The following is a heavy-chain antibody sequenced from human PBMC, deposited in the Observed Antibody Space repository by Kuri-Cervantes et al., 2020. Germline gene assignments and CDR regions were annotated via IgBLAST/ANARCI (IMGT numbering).Heavy chain of an antibody. CDR3: RYTIAAAGPVFDY. V-gene: IGHV3-9*01. J-gene: IGHJ4*02. D-gene: IGHD6-13*01. CDR2: ISWNSGSI. Sequence: LSLTCAASGFTFDDYAMHWVRQAPGKGLEWVSGISWNSGSIGYADSVKGRFTISRDDAKNSLYLQMNSLRSEDTAVYYCRYTIAAAGPVFDYWGQGTLVTVSS. CDR1: GFTFDDYA.